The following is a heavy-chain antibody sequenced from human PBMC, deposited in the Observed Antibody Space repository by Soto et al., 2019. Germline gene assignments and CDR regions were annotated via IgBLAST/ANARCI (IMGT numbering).Heavy chain of an antibody. Sequence: PSETLSLTCAVYGGSFSGYYWTWIRQPPGKGLEWIGYMCYSGNTCYNPSLRSRITISVVTSKTQFSLNLSSVTAADTALYSCARQGFGELHGLVDVWGQGTTVTVSS. CDR2: MCYSGNT. J-gene: IGHJ6*02. CDR3: ARQGFGELHGLVDV. CDR1: GGSFSGYY. V-gene: IGHV4-59*08. D-gene: IGHD3-10*01.